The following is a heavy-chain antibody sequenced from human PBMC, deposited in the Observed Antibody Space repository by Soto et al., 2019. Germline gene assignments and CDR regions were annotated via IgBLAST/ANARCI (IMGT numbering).Heavy chain of an antibody. CDR1: GGSISSSSYY. D-gene: IGHD2-2*01. V-gene: IGHV4-39*01. Sequence: QLQLQESGPGLVKPSETLSLTCTVSGGSISSSSYYWGWIRQPPGKGLEWIGSIYYSGSTYYNPSLNSRVTISVDTSKNQFSLKLSSVTAADTAVYYCARHSAVVVPAAISYWGQGTLVTVSS. CDR2: IYYSGST. CDR3: ARHSAVVVPAAISY. J-gene: IGHJ4*02.